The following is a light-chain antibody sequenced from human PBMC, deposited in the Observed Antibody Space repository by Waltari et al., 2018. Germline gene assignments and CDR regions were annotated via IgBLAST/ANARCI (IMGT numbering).Light chain of an antibody. CDR1: QNISNN. Sequence: EVVMTQSPAALSVSPGERVTLSCKASQNISNNVAWYQKKPGQSPRLLIYDASTRATCIPARFRGSGSGTEFTLTISSLQSEDCAVFYCQQYNRWPPLTFGGGTQVEIK. CDR2: DAS. V-gene: IGKV3-15*01. J-gene: IGKJ4*01. CDR3: QQYNRWPPLT.